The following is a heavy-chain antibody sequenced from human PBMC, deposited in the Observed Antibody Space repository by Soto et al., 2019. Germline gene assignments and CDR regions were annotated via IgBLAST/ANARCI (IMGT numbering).Heavy chain of an antibody. Sequence: PSQTLSLTCAISGDSVSSNSAAWNWIRQSPSRGLEWLGRTYYRSKWYNDYAVSVKSRITINPDTSKNQFSLQLNSVTPEDTAVYYCARDLPIIVGETAYYYYGMDVWGQGTTVTVSS. CDR2: TYYRSKWYN. V-gene: IGHV6-1*01. D-gene: IGHD1-26*01. J-gene: IGHJ6*02. CDR1: GDSVSSNSAA. CDR3: ARDLPIIVGETAYYYYGMDV.